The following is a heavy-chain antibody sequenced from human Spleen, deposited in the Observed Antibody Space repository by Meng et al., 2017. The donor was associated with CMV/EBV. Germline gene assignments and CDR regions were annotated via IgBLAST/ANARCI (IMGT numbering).Heavy chain of an antibody. CDR1: GYTFTGYY. CDR3: ARGQMTDFDYVRGFVH. Sequence: ASVKVSCKASGYTFTGYYMHWVRQAPGQGLEWMGWINPNSGGTNHAQKFQGRVTMTRDTSISTAYMEPSRLRSDDTAVYYCARGQMTDFDYVRGFVHWGQGTLVTVSS. CDR2: INPNSGGT. V-gene: IGHV1-2*02. J-gene: IGHJ4*02. D-gene: IGHD3-16*01.